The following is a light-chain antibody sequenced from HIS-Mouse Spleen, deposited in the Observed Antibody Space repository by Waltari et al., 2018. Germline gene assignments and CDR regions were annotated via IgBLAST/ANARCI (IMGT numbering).Light chain of an antibody. J-gene: IGLJ1*01. CDR1: SSKLGNNA. V-gene: IGLV1-36*01. CDR2: YDD. Sequence: QSVLTQPPSVSEARRKRVTIPCPRSSSKLGNNAVNWYQQLTGTAPNLLIYYDDLLPSGVSDRFSGSKSGTSASLAISGLQSEDEADYYCAAWDDRLNGYVFGTGTKVTVL. CDR3: AAWDDRLNGYV.